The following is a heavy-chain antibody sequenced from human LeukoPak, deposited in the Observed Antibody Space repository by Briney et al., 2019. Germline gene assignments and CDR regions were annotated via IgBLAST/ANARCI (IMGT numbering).Heavy chain of an antibody. CDR1: GFTFSNYG. CDR3: ASRSNSWYFDY. CDR2: ISDSGVST. V-gene: IGHV3-23*01. D-gene: IGHD6-13*01. Sequence: GGSLRLSCAASGFTFSNYGMSWVRQAPGKGLDWVSGISDSGVSTYYAASVTGRFTISRDNSKNTLYLQMNTLRAEDTAVYYCASRSNSWYFDYWGQGTLVTVSS. J-gene: IGHJ4*02.